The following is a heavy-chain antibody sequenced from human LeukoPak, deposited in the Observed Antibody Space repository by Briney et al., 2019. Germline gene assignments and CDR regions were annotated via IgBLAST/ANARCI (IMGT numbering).Heavy chain of an antibody. CDR3: AREASHCGGDCYDY. CDR2: IISGSGNTK. V-gene: IGHV3-48*03. D-gene: IGHD2-21*01. J-gene: IGHJ4*02. Sequence: PGGSLRLSCVASGFTFSTYEMNWVRQAPGKGLEWVSYIISGSGNTKYYAYSVKGRFTISRDNAKSSLYLQMNSLRAEDTAIYYCAREASHCGGDCYDYWGQGTLVTVSS. CDR1: GFTFSTYE.